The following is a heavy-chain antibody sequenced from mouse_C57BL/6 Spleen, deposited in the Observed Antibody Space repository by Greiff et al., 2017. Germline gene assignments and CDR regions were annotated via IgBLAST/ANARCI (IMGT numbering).Heavy chain of an antibody. CDR2: FHPYTDDT. V-gene: IGHV1-47*01. Sequence: QVQLQQSGAELVKPGASVKMSCTASGYTFTTYPIEWMKQTPGKSLEWIGNFHPYTDDTKYNEKFKGKATLTVEKSSSTVYLELSRLTSDDSAVYYCARRGLHWYFDVWGTGTTVTVSS. CDR3: ARRGLHWYFDV. CDR1: GYTFTTYP. J-gene: IGHJ1*03.